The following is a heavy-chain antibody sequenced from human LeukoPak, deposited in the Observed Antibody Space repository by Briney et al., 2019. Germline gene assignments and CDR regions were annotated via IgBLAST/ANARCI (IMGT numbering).Heavy chain of an antibody. J-gene: IGHJ4*02. CDR2: IYTSGST. CDR3: ARVKWELLYY. CDR1: GGSISSGSYY. D-gene: IGHD1-26*01. Sequence: PSETLSLTCTVSGGSISSGSYYWSWIRQPAGKGLEWIGRIYTSGSTNYNPSLKSRVTISVDTSKNQFSLKLSSVTAADTAVYYCARVKWELLYYWGQGTLVTVSS. V-gene: IGHV4-61*02.